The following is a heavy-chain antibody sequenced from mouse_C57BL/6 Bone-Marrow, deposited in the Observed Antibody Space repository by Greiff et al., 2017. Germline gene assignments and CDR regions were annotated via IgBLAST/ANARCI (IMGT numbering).Heavy chain of an antibody. CDR1: GFSLSTSGMG. CDR2: IYWGDDK. Sequence: QVQLKESGPGILQSSQTLSLTCSFSGFSLSTSGMGVSWIRQPSGKGLEWLAHIYWGDDKRYNPSLKSRLTISKDTSRNQVFLKITSVDTADTATYYCARRDYGSSYNYFDYWGQGTTLTVSS. CDR3: ARRDYGSSYNYFDY. D-gene: IGHD1-1*01. V-gene: IGHV8-12*01. J-gene: IGHJ2*01.